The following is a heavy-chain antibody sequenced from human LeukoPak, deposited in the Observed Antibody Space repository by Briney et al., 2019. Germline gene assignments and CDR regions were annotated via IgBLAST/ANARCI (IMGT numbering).Heavy chain of an antibody. CDR1: GFTFTNYA. D-gene: IGHD3-3*01. Sequence: PGGSLRLSCAASGFTFTNYAMSWVRQAPGKGLEWVSAISAAGGSKYYADSGKGRFTVSRGNSKSTLYVQMTSLRAEDTAVYYCAKIPYYDFWSGYFYFDYWGPGTLVTVSS. V-gene: IGHV3-23*01. CDR3: AKIPYYDFWSGYFYFDY. J-gene: IGHJ4*02. CDR2: ISAAGGSK.